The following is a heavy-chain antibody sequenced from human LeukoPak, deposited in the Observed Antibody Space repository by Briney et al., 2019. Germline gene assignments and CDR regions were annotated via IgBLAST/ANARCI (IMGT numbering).Heavy chain of an antibody. CDR1: GFTFSSYA. Sequence: GSLRLSCAASGFTFSSYAMSWVRQAPGKGLEWVSGISGSGSSTHYADSVKGRFTISRDNSKSTLYLQMSSLRDEDTAVYYCASYRSWGQGTLVTVSS. J-gene: IGHJ4*02. D-gene: IGHD1-14*01. CDR3: ASYRS. V-gene: IGHV3-23*01. CDR2: ISGSGSST.